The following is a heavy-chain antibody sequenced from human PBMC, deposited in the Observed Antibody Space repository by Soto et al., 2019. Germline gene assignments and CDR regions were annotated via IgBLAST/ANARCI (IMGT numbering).Heavy chain of an antibody. V-gene: IGHV4-31*03. CDR3: TRRPKSPLYGSSSPCDR. CDR2: IYYSGST. CDR1: GGSISSGGYY. Sequence: SETLSLTCTVSGGSISSGGYYWSWIRQHPGKGLEWIGYIYYSGSTYYNPSFKSRVTISVDTSKNQFSLRLSSVTAADTAIYHCTRRPKSPLYGSSSPCDRWGQGTLVTVSS. J-gene: IGHJ5*02. D-gene: IGHD6-6*01.